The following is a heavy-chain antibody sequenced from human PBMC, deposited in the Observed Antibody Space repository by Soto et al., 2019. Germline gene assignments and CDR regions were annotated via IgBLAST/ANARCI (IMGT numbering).Heavy chain of an antibody. CDR3: ARESEDLTSNFDY. J-gene: IGHJ4*02. V-gene: IGHV3-21*06. Sequence: VGSLRLSCAASGFTFTRYSMNWVSQAPGKGLEWVSSISSTTNYIYYGDSMKGRFTISRDNAKNSLYLEMNSLRAEDTAVYYCARESEDLTSNFDYWGQGTLVTVSS. CDR2: ISSTTNYI. CDR1: GFTFTRYS.